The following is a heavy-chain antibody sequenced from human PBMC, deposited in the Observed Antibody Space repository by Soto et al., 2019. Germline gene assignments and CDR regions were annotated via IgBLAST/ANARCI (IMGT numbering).Heavy chain of an antibody. CDR2: IRSKAYGGTT. V-gene: IGHV3-49*03. CDR1: GFTFGDYA. Sequence: GGSLRLSCTASGFTFGDYAMSWFRQAPGKGLEWVGFIRSKAYGGTTEYAASVKGRFTISRDDSKSIADLQMNSLKTEDTAVYYCTRDQQLYDFSSGYFSKWFDSWGQGTLVTVSS. CDR3: TRDQQLYDFSSGYFSKWFDS. D-gene: IGHD3-3*01. J-gene: IGHJ5*01.